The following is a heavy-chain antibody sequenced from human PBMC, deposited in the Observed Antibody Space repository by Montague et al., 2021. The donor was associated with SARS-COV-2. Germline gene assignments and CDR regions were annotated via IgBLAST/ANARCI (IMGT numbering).Heavy chain of an antibody. Sequence: SLRLSCAASGFTFSSYSMNWVRQAPGKGLEWVSSISSSSSYIYYADSVKGRFTISRDNAKNSLYLQMNSLRAEDTAVYYCARPGVENNGWYLSYFEYWGQGSLVTVST. J-gene: IGHJ4*02. CDR3: ARPGVENNGWYLSYFEY. D-gene: IGHD6-19*01. CDR2: ISSSSSYI. CDR1: GFTFSSYS. V-gene: IGHV3-21*01.